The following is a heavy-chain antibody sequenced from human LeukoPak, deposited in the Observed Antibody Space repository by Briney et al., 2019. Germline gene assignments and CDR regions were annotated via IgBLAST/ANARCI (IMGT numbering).Heavy chain of an antibody. CDR2: IWYDGSNK. D-gene: IGHD3-16*02. CDR3: ARDSALRLGELSGIFDY. CDR1: GFTFSSYG. Sequence: GGSLRLSCAASGFTFSSYGMHWVRQAPGKGLEWVAVIWYDGSNKYYADSVEGRFAISRDNSKNTLYLQMNSLRAEDTAVYYCARDSALRLGELSGIFDYWGQGTLVTVSS. J-gene: IGHJ4*02. V-gene: IGHV3-33*01.